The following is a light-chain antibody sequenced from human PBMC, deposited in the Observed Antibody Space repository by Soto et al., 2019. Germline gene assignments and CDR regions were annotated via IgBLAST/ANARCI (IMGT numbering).Light chain of an antibody. V-gene: IGKV3D-7*01. Sequence: EIPLTQSPATLSLSPGDRDTLSCGASRNIISSYLTWYQQKPGQAPRLLIYCASTRPTGVPARFSASGSGTDFTLTITSLQPEDLAIYYCQQYYSSPLTFGGGTKVDIK. CDR2: CAS. CDR1: RNIISSY. CDR3: QQYYSSPLT. J-gene: IGKJ4*01.